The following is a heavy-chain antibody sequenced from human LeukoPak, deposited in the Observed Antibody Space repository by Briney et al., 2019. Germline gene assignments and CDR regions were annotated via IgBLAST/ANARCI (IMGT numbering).Heavy chain of an antibody. CDR2: ISYDGSNK. D-gene: IGHD3-22*01. CDR1: GFTFSSYA. V-gene: IGHV3-30*04. CDR3: AREHYYDSSGYPHFDY. J-gene: IGHJ4*02. Sequence: LGGSLRLSSAASGFTFSSYAMHWVRQAPGKGLEWVAVISYDGSNKYYADSVKGRFTISRDNSKNTLYLQMNRLRAEDTAVYYCAREHYYDSSGYPHFDYWGQGTLVTVSS.